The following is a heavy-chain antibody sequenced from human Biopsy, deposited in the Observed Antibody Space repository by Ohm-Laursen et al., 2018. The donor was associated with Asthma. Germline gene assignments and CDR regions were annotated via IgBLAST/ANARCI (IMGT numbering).Heavy chain of an antibody. Sequence: SSVKVSCKAPGGTFSNFAISWVRQAPGQGLEWLGGIMTVFGTTNYPQEFQGRVTITADESTSTAYMEVTSLRSEDTAMYYCARCQVGYSSGWSLLLKKIYYSGMDVWGQGTAVTVSS. CDR2: IMTVFGTT. J-gene: IGHJ6*02. CDR3: ARCQVGYSSGWSLLLKKIYYSGMDV. D-gene: IGHD6-19*01. CDR1: GGTFSNFA. V-gene: IGHV1-69*01.